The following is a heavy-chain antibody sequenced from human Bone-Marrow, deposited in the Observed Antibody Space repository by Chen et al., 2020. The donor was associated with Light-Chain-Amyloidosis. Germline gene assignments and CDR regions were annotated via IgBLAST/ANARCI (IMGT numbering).Heavy chain of an antibody. J-gene: IGHJ4*02. CDR2: FDYNSGRK. CDR1: GFTYKKWA. Sequence: XSCVTSGFTYKKWAIHWVRQAPGKGVEWVSGFDYNSGRKDYADSVRGRXXXXXXXSXXXXXXXXXXXXXXXTALYYCTQDGVPGGADFWGPGTMVTVSS. D-gene: IGHD3-10*01. V-gene: IGHV3-9*01. CDR3: TQDGVPGGADF.